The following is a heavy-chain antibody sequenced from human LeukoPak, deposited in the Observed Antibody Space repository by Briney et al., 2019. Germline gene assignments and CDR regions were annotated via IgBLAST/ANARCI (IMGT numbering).Heavy chain of an antibody. CDR3: AVNYDFWSGYYTDLDY. D-gene: IGHD3-3*01. CDR1: GYTFTGYY. V-gene: IGHV1-2*02. CDR2: INPNSGGT. Sequence: VASVKVSCKASGYTFTGYYMHWVRQAPGQGLEWMGWINPNSGGTNYAQKFQGRVTMTRDTSISTAYMELSRLRSDDTAVCYCAVNYDFWSGYYTDLDYWGQGTLVTVSS. J-gene: IGHJ4*02.